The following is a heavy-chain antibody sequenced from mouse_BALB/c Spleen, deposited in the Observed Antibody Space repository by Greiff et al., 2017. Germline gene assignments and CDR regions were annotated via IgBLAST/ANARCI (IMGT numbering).Heavy chain of an antibody. CDR1: GFNIKDYY. V-gene: IGHV14-4*02. CDR2: IDPENGDT. J-gene: IGHJ2*01. CDR3: KALLRLPYFDY. D-gene: IGHD1-2*01. Sequence: EVKLVESGAELVRSGASVKLSCTASGFNIKDYYMHWVKQRPEQGLEWIGWIDPENGDTEYAPKFQGKATMTADTSSNTAYLQLSSLTSEDTAVYYCKALLRLPYFDYWGQGTTLTVSS.